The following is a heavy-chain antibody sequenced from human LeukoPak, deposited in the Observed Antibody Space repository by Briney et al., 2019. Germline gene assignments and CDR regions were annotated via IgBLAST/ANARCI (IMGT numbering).Heavy chain of an antibody. CDR3: ARDSSGTSSFDY. CDR1: GFTFSSYG. Sequence: GRSLRLSCAASGFTFSSYGMHWVRQAPGKGLEWVAVIWYDGSNKYYADSVKGRFTISRDNSKNTLYLQMNSLRAEDTAVYYCARDSSGTSSFDYWGQGTLVTVSS. V-gene: IGHV3-33*01. J-gene: IGHJ4*02. CDR2: IWYDGSNK. D-gene: IGHD2-2*01.